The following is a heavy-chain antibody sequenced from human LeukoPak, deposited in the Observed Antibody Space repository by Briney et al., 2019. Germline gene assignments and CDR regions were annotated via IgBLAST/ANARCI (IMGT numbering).Heavy chain of an antibody. J-gene: IGHJ6*02. CDR1: GGSISSYY. CDR2: IYTSGST. CDR3: AREYDFWSGFL. V-gene: IGHV4-4*07. D-gene: IGHD3-3*01. Sequence: SETLSLTCTASGGSISSYYWSWIRQPAGKGLGWIGRIYTSGSTNYNPSLKSRVTMSVDTSKNQFSLKLSSVTAADTAVYYCAREYDFWSGFLWGQGTTVTVSS.